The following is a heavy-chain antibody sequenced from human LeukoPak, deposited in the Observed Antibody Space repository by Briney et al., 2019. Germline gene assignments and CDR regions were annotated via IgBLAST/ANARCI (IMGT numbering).Heavy chain of an antibody. CDR3: ARTTAVLNYYYYYMDV. D-gene: IGHD2-2*01. Sequence: SVKVSCKASGGTFSSYAISWVRQAPGQGLEWMGGIIPIFGTANYAQKFQGRVTITTDESTSTAYMELSSLRSEDTAVYYCARTTAVLNYYYYYMDVWGKGTTVTVSS. J-gene: IGHJ6*03. CDR2: IIPIFGTA. V-gene: IGHV1-69*05. CDR1: GGTFSSYA.